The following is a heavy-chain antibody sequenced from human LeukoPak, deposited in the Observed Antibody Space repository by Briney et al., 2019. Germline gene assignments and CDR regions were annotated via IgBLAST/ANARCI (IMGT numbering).Heavy chain of an antibody. V-gene: IGHV1-46*01. CDR2: INPSGGST. J-gene: IGHJ6*02. CDR1: GYTFTSYY. D-gene: IGHD2-2*01. Sequence: ASVKVSCKASGYTFTSYYMHWVRQAPGQGLEWMGIINPSGGSTSYAQKFQGRVTMTRDTSTSTVYMELSSLRSEDTAVYYCARPYCSSTSCYAGYYYGMGVWGQGTTVTVSS. CDR3: ARPYCSSTSCYAGYYYGMGV.